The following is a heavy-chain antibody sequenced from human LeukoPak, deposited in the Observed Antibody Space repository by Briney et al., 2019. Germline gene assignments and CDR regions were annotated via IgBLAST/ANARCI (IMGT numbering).Heavy chain of an antibody. Sequence: GASVTVSFTASGGTFSSYAISWVRQAPGQGLEWMGGIIPIFGTANYAQKFQGRVTITADKSTSTAYMELSSLRSEDTAVYYCASVYGSYYFDYWGQGTLVTVSS. CDR2: IIPIFGTA. CDR3: ASVYGSYYFDY. CDR1: GGTFSSYA. D-gene: IGHD1-26*01. J-gene: IGHJ4*02. V-gene: IGHV1-69*06.